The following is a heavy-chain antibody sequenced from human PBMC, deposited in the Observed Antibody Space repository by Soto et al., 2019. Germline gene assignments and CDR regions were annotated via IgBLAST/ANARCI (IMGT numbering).Heavy chain of an antibody. J-gene: IGHJ6*03. CDR1: GFTFSSYA. Sequence: GGSLRLSCAASGFTFSSYAMSWVRQAPGKGLEWVSAISGSGGSTYYADSVKGRFTISRDNSKNTLYLQMNSLRAEDTAVYYCAKDRNSYDRGDYYYMDVWDKGTTVTVSS. D-gene: IGHD5-18*01. CDR2: ISGSGGST. CDR3: AKDRNSYDRGDYYYMDV. V-gene: IGHV3-23*01.